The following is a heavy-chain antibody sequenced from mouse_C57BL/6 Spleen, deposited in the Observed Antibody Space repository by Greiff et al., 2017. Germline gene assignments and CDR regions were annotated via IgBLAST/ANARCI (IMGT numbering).Heavy chain of an antibody. V-gene: IGHV1-50*01. CDR3: ARRVITTVVATRGFDY. D-gene: IGHD1-1*01. CDR1: GYTFTSYW. CDR2: IDPSDSYT. J-gene: IGHJ2*01. Sequence: QVQLQQPGAELVKPGASVKLSCKASGYTFTSYWMQWVKQRPGQGLEWIGEIDPSDSYTNYNQKFKGKATLTVDTSSSTAYMQLSSLTSEDSAVYYCARRVITTVVATRGFDYWGQGTTLTVSS.